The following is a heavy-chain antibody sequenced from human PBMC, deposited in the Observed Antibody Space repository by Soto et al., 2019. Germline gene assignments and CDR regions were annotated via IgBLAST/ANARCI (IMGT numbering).Heavy chain of an antibody. J-gene: IGHJ3*02. Sequence: SETLSLTCTISGGSISNYYWTWIRQTPGKGPEWIGYVYYSGNTNYNPSLKSRVSISVDMSKNQFSLELSSVTAADTAMYYCAREADTDVGGLGFYDAFDIWGQGTMVTVSS. V-gene: IGHV4-59*01. D-gene: IGHD5-18*01. CDR2: VYYSGNT. CDR3: AREADTDVGGLGFYDAFDI. CDR1: GGSISNYY.